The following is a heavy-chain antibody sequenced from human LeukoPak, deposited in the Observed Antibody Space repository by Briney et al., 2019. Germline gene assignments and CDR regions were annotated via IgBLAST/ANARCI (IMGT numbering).Heavy chain of an antibody. V-gene: IGHV1-2*02. CDR3: ARESSPDYYYGVDV. CDR2: INPNSGGT. Sequence: GASVKVSCKASGYTFTGYYMHWVRQAPGQGLEWMGWINPNSGGTNYAQKFQGRVTMTRDTSISTAYMELSRLRSDDTAVYYCARESSPDYYYGVDVWGQGTTVTVSS. CDR1: GYTFTGYY. J-gene: IGHJ6*02. D-gene: IGHD6-13*01.